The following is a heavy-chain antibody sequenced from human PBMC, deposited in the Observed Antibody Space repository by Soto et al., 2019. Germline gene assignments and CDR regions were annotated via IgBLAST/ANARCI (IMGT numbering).Heavy chain of an antibody. D-gene: IGHD3-10*02. Sequence: KGLEWVSDISGRGGSTYYADSVKGRFTSSRDYSKNTLYLQMNSLRAEDTAVYYCAFFFQAEDGIRDVRSVSAFLLNRSSDL. CDR3: AFFFQAEDGIRDVRSVSAFLLNRSSDL. J-gene: IGHJ2*01. CDR2: ISGRGGST. V-gene: IGHV3-23*01.